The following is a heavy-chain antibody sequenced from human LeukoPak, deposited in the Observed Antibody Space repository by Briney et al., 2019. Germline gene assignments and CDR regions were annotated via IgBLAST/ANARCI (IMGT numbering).Heavy chain of an antibody. CDR3: ARGGQDYYDSSYDY. D-gene: IGHD3-22*01. V-gene: IGHV1-8*01. CDR2: MNPNSGNT. Sequence: ASVKVSCKASGYTFTSYDINWVRQATGQGLEWMGWMNPNSGNTGYAQKFQGRVTMTRNTSISTAYMELSSLRSEDTAVYYCARGGQDYYDSSYDYWGQGTLVTVSS. CDR1: GYTFTSYD. J-gene: IGHJ4*02.